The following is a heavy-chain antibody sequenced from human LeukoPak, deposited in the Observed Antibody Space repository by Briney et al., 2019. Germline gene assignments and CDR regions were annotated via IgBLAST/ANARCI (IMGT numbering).Heavy chain of an antibody. J-gene: IGHJ5*02. CDR1: GFTFGDHA. Sequence: GGSLRLSCIASGFTFGDHAMSWVRQSPGKGLEWVANIKQDGSEKYYADSVKGRFTISRDNAKNSLYLQMNSLRAEDSAVYYCASQLERRQGWFDPWGQGTLVTVSS. V-gene: IGHV3-7*01. D-gene: IGHD1-1*01. CDR3: ASQLERRQGWFDP. CDR2: IKQDGSEK.